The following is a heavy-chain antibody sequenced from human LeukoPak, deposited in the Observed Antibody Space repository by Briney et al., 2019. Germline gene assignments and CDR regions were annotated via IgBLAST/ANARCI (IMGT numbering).Heavy chain of an antibody. CDR2: IFKSGNT. CDR1: GDSISTTGYF. V-gene: IGHV4-39*01. J-gene: IGHJ5*02. D-gene: IGHD1-14*01. CDR3: AGTGIRNWFDP. Sequence: SETLSLTCSVSGDSISTTGYFWVWLRQSPGREREWIGSIFKSGNTFYNMSLKSRVTISVDTSKNEFSLSLTSVTAADTAVYYCAGTGIRNWFDPWGQGILVTVSS.